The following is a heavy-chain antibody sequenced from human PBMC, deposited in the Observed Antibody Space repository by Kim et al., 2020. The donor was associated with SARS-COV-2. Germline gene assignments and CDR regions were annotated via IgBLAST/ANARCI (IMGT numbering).Heavy chain of an antibody. CDR1: GFTFSSYG. CDR2: IWYDGSNK. D-gene: IGHD3-10*01. Sequence: GGSLRLSCAASGFTFSSYGMHWVRQAPGKGLEWVAVIWYDGSNKYYADSVKGRFTISRDNSKNTLYLQMNSLRAEDTAVYYCARDGGSGSYYNHYFDYWGQGTLVTVSS. V-gene: IGHV3-33*01. CDR3: ARDGGSGSYYNHYFDY. J-gene: IGHJ4*02.